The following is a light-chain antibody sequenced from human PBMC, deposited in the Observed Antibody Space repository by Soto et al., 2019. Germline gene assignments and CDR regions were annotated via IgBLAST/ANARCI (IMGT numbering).Light chain of an antibody. J-gene: IGLJ3*02. CDR3: QSYDSSLSAWV. CDR2: GNS. Sequence: VVTQPPSVSGAPGQRVTISCTGSSSNIGAGYDVHWYQQLPGTAPKLLIYGNSNRPSGVPDRFSGSKSGTSASLAITGLQAEDEADYYCQSYDSSLSAWVFGGGTKLTVL. V-gene: IGLV1-40*01. CDR1: SSNIGAGYD.